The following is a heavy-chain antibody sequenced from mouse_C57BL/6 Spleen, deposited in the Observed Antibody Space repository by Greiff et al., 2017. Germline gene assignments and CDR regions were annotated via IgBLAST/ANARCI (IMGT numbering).Heavy chain of an antibody. D-gene: IGHD2-5*01. J-gene: IGHJ2*01. CDR3: ARSDMSNYDY. CDR2: IHPNSGST. V-gene: IGHV1-64*01. CDR1: GYTFTSYW. Sequence: QVHVKQPGAELVKPGASVKLSCKASGYTFTSYWMHWVKQRPGQGLEWIGMIHPNSGSTNYNEKFKSKATLTVDKSSSTAYMQLSSLTSEDSAVYYCARSDMSNYDYWGQGTTLTVSS.